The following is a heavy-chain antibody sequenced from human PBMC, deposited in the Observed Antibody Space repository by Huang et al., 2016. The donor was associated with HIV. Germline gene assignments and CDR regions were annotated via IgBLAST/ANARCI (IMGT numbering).Heavy chain of an antibody. CDR3: VGYCTGGTCFEAFDI. Sequence: QLQLQESGPGLVKPSETLSLTCTVSGGPISNSSHYWGWIRQPPGKGLEWIGSIDYIGATHHNPSLKSRVTMSVDASKSQISLNLISVTAADTALYYCVGYCTGGTCFEAFDIWGQGTRVTVSS. CDR2: IDYIGAT. V-gene: IGHV4-39*01. CDR1: GGPISNSSHY. J-gene: IGHJ3*02. D-gene: IGHD2-8*02.